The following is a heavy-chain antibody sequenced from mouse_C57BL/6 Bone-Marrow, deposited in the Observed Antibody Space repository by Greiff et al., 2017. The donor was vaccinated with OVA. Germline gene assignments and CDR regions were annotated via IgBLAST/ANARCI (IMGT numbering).Heavy chain of an antibody. CDR2: IYPGSGST. CDR3: EREDGYYFYYCAMDY. D-gene: IGHD2-3*01. CDR1: GYTFTSYW. Sequence: VQLQQPGASVTMSCKASGYTFTSYWITWVKQRPGQGLEWIGDIYPGSGSTNYNEKFKSKATPTVDTSSSTAYMQLSSLTSEDSAVYYCEREDGYYFYYCAMDYWGQGTSVTVSS. V-gene: IGHV1-55*01. J-gene: IGHJ4*01.